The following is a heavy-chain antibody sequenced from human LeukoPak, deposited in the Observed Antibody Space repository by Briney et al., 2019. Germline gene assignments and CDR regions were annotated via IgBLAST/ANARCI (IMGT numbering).Heavy chain of an antibody. CDR2: INPNSGGT. CDR3: ARETYYYNSGSRGSFDP. CDR1: GYTFTVYY. V-gene: IGHV1-2*02. D-gene: IGHD3-10*01. Sequence: ASVNVSCKASGYTFTVYYMHWVRQAPGQGLEWMGWINPNSGGTNYAQKFQDRVTMTRDTSISTAYMELSRLRSDDTAVYYCARETYYYNSGSRGSFDPWGQGTLVTVSS. J-gene: IGHJ5*02.